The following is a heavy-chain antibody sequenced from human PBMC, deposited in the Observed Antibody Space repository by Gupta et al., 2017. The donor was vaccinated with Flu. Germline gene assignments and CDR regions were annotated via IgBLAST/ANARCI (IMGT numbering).Heavy chain of an antibody. V-gene: IGHV3-23*01. CDR3: AKDVVGATTGFDY. Sequence: RQAPGKGLEWVSTISGSGYITYYAHSVKGRFTISRDNSKNALYLQMNSLRVEDTAVYYCAKDVVGATTGFDYWGQGTLVTVSS. CDR2: ISGSGYIT. D-gene: IGHD1-26*01. J-gene: IGHJ4*02.